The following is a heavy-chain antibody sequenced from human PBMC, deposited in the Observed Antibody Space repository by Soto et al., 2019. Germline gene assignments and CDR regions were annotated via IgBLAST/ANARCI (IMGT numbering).Heavy chain of an antibody. CDR3: ARHGYSFVAVAGFDY. V-gene: IGHV4-39*01. CDR2: IYYSGST. Sequence: SETLSLTCTVSGGSISSSSYYWGWIRQPPGKGLEWIGSIYYSGSTYYNPSLKSRVTISVDTSKNQFSLKLSSVTAADTAVYYCARHGYSFVAVAGFDYWGQGTLVTVSS. CDR1: GGSISSSSYY. D-gene: IGHD6-19*01. J-gene: IGHJ4*02.